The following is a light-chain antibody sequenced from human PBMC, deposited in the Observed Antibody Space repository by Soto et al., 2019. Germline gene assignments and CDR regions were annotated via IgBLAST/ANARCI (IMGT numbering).Light chain of an antibody. CDR3: SSYAGSDLV. CDR2: EVS. V-gene: IGLV2-8*01. Sequence: QSALTQPPSASGSPGQSVTISCTGTSSDVVGYNYVSWYQQHPGKAPKVVIYEVSKRPSGVPDRFSGSKSGNTASLTVSGLQAEDEADYYCSSYAGSDLVFGGGTKVTVL. CDR1: SSDVVGYNY. J-gene: IGLJ2*01.